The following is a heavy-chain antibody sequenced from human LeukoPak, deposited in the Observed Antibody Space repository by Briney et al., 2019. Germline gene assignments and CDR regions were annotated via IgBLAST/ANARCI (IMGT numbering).Heavy chain of an antibody. J-gene: IGHJ4*02. V-gene: IGHV3-30*02. CDR2: IRYDGSSK. Sequence: GGSLRLSCAASGFAFSNYVIHWVRQPPGKGLEWVSLIRYDGSSKYYADSVRGRFTISRDNSKNTLYLQMNSLRAEDTAVYYCARYSGNYGLDYWGQGTLVTVSS. CDR3: ARYSGNYGLDY. CDR1: GFAFSNYV. D-gene: IGHD4-17*01.